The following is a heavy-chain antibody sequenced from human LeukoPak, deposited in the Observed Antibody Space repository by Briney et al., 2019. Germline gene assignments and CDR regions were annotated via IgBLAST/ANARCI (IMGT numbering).Heavy chain of an antibody. CDR2: IYPGDSDT. CDR1: GYSFTSYW. CDR3: ARDYYDSSGYSVPAFDI. D-gene: IGHD3-22*01. Sequence: GESLKISCKGSGYSFTSYWIGWVRQMPGKGLEWMGIIYPGDSDTRYSPSFQGQVTISADKSISTAHLQWSSLKASDTAMYYCARDYYDSSGYSVPAFDIWGQGTMVTVSS. V-gene: IGHV5-51*01. J-gene: IGHJ3*02.